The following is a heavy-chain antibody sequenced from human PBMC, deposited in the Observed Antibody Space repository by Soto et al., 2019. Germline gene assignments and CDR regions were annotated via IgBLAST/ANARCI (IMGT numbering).Heavy chain of an antibody. CDR1: GGSISSSSYY. CDR3: ARRNFINFDY. D-gene: IGHD3-16*02. Sequence: PSETLSLTCTVSGGSISSSSYYWGWIRQPPGKGLEWIGSFYFSGSTYYNPSLKIRVTISVDTSKNQFSLKLSSVTAADTAVYYCARRNFINFDYWGQGTLVTVSS. CDR2: FYFSGST. V-gene: IGHV4-39*01. J-gene: IGHJ4*02.